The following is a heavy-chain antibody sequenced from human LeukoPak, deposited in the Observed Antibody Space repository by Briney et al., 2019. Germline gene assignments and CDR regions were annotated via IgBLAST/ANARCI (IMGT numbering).Heavy chain of an antibody. CDR2: IYHSGST. V-gene: IGHV4-38-2*01. J-gene: IGHJ4*02. D-gene: IGHD3-22*01. CDR1: GYSISSGYY. CDR3: ARFGYYYDSSGYYEKYYFDY. Sequence: SETLSLTCAVSGYSISSGYYWGWIRQPPGKGLEWIGSIYHSGSTYYNLSLKSRVTISVDTSTNEFSLKLRSVTAADTAVYFCARFGYYYDSSGYYEKYYFDYWGQGTLVTVSS.